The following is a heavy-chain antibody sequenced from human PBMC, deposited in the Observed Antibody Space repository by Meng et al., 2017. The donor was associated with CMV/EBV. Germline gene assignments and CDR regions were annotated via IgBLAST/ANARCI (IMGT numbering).Heavy chain of an antibody. CDR3: ARALVVETNPRNYYYYGMDV. D-gene: IGHD2-21*01. V-gene: IGHV3-48*03. J-gene: IGHJ6*02. CDR1: GFTFSSYE. CDR2: ISSSGSTI. Sequence: GESLKISCAASGFTFSSYEMNWVRQAPGKGLEWVSYISSSGSTIHYADSVKGRFTISRDNAKNSLYLQMNSLRAEDTAVYYCARALVVETNPRNYYYYGMDVWGQGTTVTVSS.